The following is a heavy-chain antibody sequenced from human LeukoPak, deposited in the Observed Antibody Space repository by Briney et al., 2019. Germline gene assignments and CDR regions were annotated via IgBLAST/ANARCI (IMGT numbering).Heavy chain of an antibody. J-gene: IGHJ6*03. Sequence: GGSLRLSCAASGFSFSNYGMHWVRQAPGKGLEWVAFVPYAGSNKYYADSVKDRFTISRDNSKNTLYLQMNSLRAEDTAVYYCAKGKDYYMDVWGKGTTVTVSS. CDR2: VPYAGSNK. V-gene: IGHV3-30*02. CDR1: GFSFSNYG. CDR3: AKGKDYYMDV.